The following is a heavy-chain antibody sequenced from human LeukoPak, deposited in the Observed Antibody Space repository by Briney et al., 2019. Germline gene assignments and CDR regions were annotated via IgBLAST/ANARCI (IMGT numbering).Heavy chain of an antibody. CDR3: ARVLMTTVIGYYYYYMDV. Sequence: GGSLRLSCAASGFTFSSYWMSWVRQAPGKGLEWVSNIKQDGSEKYYVDSVKGRFTISRDNAKNSLYLQMNSLRAEDTAVYYCARVLMTTVIGYYYYYMDVWGKGTTVTVSS. J-gene: IGHJ6*03. CDR2: IKQDGSEK. V-gene: IGHV3-7*01. D-gene: IGHD4-11*01. CDR1: GFTFSSYW.